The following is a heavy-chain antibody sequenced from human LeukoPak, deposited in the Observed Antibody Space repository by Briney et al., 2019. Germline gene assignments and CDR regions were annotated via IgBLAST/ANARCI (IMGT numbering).Heavy chain of an antibody. CDR1: GYSFTSYW. V-gene: IGHV5-51*01. CDR2: IYPGDSDT. D-gene: IGHD4/OR15-4a*01. CDR3: AVDGLKHAFDI. Sequence: GESLKISCKGSGYSFTSYWIGWVRQMPGKDLEWMGIIYPGDSDTRYSPSFQGQVTISADKSLTTAYLQWSSLKASDTAMYYCAVDGLKHAFDIWGQGTMVTVSS. J-gene: IGHJ3*02.